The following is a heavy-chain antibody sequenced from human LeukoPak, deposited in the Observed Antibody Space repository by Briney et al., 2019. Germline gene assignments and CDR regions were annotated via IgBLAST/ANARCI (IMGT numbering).Heavy chain of an antibody. CDR1: GGSISSYY. J-gene: IGHJ5*02. V-gene: IGHV4-59*05. Sequence: SETLSLTCTVSGGSISSYYWSWIRQPPGKGLEWIGSIYYSGSTYYNPSLKSRVTISADTSENQFSLKLSSVTAADTAVYYCARHFFDWFRMKWFDPWGQGTLVTVSS. CDR3: ARHFFDWFRMKWFDP. D-gene: IGHD3-9*01. CDR2: IYYSGST.